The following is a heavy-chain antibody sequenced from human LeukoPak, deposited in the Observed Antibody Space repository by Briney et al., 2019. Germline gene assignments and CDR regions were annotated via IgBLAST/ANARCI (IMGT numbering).Heavy chain of an antibody. CDR1: GYTFTSYG. J-gene: IGHJ3*02. V-gene: IGHV1-3*01. CDR2: INAGNGNT. D-gene: IGHD2-15*01. CDR3: ARAPYSYGFDI. Sequence: ASVKVSCKASGYTFTSYGISWVRQAPGQRLEWMGWINAGNGNTKYSQKFQGRVTITRDTSASTAYMELSSLRSEDTAVYYCARAPYSYGFDIWGQGTMVTVSS.